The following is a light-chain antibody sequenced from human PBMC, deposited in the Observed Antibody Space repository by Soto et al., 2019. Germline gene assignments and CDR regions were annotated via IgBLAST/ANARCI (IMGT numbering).Light chain of an antibody. CDR1: SSDVGGYNY. V-gene: IGLV2-14*01. CDR3: SSYTTSRSYV. Sequence: QSVLTQPASVSGSPGQSITISCSGTSSDVGGYNYVSWYQQHPRKAPKLMIYDVSNRPSAISNRFSASKSGNTASLTISRLQAEDEADYYCSSYTTSRSYVFGTGTKVTVL. CDR2: DVS. J-gene: IGLJ1*01.